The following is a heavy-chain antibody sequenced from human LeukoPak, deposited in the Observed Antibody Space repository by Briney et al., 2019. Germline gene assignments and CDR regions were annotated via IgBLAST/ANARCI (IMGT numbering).Heavy chain of an antibody. CDR2: IYYSGST. D-gene: IGHD3-10*01. J-gene: IGHJ3*02. V-gene: IGHV4-59*12. CDR3: AKSNGYGLVDI. CDR1: GGSISSYY. Sequence: PSETLSLTCTVSGGSISSYYWSWIRQPPGKGLEWIGYIYYSGSTNYNPSLKSRVTISLDTSRNQFSLKLNSVTAADTAVYYCAKSNGYGLVDIWGQGTMVTVSS.